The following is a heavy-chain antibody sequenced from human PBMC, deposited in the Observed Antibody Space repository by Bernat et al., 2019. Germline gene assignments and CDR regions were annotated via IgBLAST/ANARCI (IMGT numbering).Heavy chain of an antibody. Sequence: QVQLVESGGGVVQPGRSLRLSCAASGFTFSSYGMHWVRQAPGKGLEWVAVIWYDGSNKYYADSVKGRFTISRDNSKNTLYLQMNSLRAEDTAVYYCARDAAHYGDYGFWGDAFDIWGQGTMVTVSS. CDR2: IWYDGSNK. D-gene: IGHD4-17*01. CDR1: GFTFSSYG. J-gene: IGHJ3*02. V-gene: IGHV3-33*01. CDR3: ARDAAHYGDYGFWGDAFDI.